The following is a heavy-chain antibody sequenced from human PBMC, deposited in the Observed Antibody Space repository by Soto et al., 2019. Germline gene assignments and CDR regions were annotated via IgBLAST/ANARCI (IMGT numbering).Heavy chain of an antibody. J-gene: IGHJ4*02. Sequence: GGSLRLSCVASGFTFGSYAMSWVRRAPGKGLEWVSTINDSGDLRYYADSVRGRFTISRDNSKNTLYLQVNNLRAEGTARYHCAKAFGDWYPFEKWGLGALVTVSS. CDR3: AKAFGDWYPFEK. V-gene: IGHV3-23*01. D-gene: IGHD6-19*01. CDR1: GFTFGSYA. CDR2: INDSGDLR.